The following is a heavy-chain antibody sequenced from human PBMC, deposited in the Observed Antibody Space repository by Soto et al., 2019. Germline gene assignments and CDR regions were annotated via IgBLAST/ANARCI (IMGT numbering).Heavy chain of an antibody. CDR2: ISGGGSDT. D-gene: IGHD3-3*01. CDR1: GLTFRSYA. CDR3: AKDDSLEWFFPLDA. V-gene: IGHV3-23*01. J-gene: IGHJ5*02. Sequence: VHLLESGGGLVQPGGSLRLSCSASGLTFRSYAMSWVRQAPGKGLEWVSGISGGGSDTYYSDSVRGRFNISRDNSKNTLYLQMNSLRVEDSAVYFCAKDDSLEWFFPLDAWGQGTLVTVSS.